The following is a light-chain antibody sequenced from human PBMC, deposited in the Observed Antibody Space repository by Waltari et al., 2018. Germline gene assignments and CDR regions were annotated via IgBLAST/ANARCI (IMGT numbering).Light chain of an antibody. V-gene: IGKV3-11*01. CDR1: QSVRNY. CDR3: QQRSSWPLT. CDR2: ETS. Sequence: EIVLIQSPAPLAFSPVERATLSCRASQSVRNYLAWFQQKPGQVPRLLIYETSNRGPGGPARFSGSGSGTDFTLTISSLESEDFAVYYCQQRSSWPLTFGGGTKVQIK. J-gene: IGKJ4*01.